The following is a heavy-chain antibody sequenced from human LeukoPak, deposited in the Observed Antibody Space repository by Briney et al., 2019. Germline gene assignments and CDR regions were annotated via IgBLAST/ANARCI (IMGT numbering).Heavy chain of an antibody. CDR1: GFTFSSYG. CDR2: ISGSGGST. CDR3: GSYSPGFDY. J-gene: IGHJ4*02. D-gene: IGHD3-10*01. Sequence: PGGSLRLSCAASGFTFSSYGMHWVRQAPGKGLEWVSAISGSGGSTYYADSVKGRFTISRDNSKNTLYLQMNSLRAEDTAVYGSGSYSPGFDYWGQGTLVTVSS. V-gene: IGHV3-23*01.